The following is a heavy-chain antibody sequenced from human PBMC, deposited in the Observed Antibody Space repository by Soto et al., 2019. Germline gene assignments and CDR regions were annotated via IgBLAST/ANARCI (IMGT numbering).Heavy chain of an antibody. D-gene: IGHD3-9*01. J-gene: IGHJ4*02. V-gene: IGHV3-11*01. CDR3: ARGTNFDWLIPRDYYLDY. CDR2: ISSSGRTI. Sequence: QVQLVESGGGLVKPGGSPRLSCAASEFTFSDYYMTWIRQAPGKGLEWVSYISSSGRTINYADSVKGRFTISRDNAKNSLYLQMNSLRAEDTAVYYCARGTNFDWLIPRDYYLDYWGQGTLVAVSS. CDR1: EFTFSDYY.